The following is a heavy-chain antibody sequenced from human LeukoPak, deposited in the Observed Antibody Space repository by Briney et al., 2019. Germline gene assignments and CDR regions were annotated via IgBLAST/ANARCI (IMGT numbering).Heavy chain of an antibody. J-gene: IGHJ4*02. Sequence: GGSLRLSCAASGFTFSSYAMSWVRQAPGKGLEWVSAISGSGGSTYYADSVKGRFTISRDNAKNSLYLQMNSLRAEDTAVYYCAIYGDSNFDYWGQGTLVTVSS. D-gene: IGHD4-17*01. V-gene: IGHV3-23*01. CDR1: GFTFSSYA. CDR3: AIYGDSNFDY. CDR2: ISGSGGST.